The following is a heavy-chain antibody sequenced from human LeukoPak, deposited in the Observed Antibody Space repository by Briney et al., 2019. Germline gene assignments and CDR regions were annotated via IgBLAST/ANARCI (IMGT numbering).Heavy chain of an antibody. CDR3: ARSTPYLGITGTNFDY. CDR1: GYTFTSYG. V-gene: IGHV1-18*01. D-gene: IGHD1-20*01. J-gene: IGHJ4*02. CDR2: ISAYNGNT. Sequence: ASVKVSCKASGYTFTSYGISWVRQAPGQGLEWMGWISAYNGNTNYAQKLQGRVTMTTDTSTSTAYMELRSLRSDDTAVYYCARSTPYLGITGTNFDYWGQGTLVTVSS.